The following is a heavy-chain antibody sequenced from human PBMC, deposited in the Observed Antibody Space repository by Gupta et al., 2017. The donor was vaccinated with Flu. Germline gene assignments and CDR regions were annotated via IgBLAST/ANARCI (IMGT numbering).Heavy chain of an antibody. Sequence: DVKLVPSGGVLAQPGRSLRPSSVATGFHFEAHVMHWVRRAQGKGLEWVSSISCNSGTTGYADAVKGRFTISRDNAKNSLYLQMNSLRAEDTAFYYCARVSNDMGYYDLYDSWGLGTLVTVSS. CDR3: ARVSNDMGYYDLYDS. CDR1: GFHFEAHV. J-gene: IGHJ4*01. D-gene: IGHD3-16*01. CDR2: ISCNSGTT. V-gene: IGHV3-9*01.